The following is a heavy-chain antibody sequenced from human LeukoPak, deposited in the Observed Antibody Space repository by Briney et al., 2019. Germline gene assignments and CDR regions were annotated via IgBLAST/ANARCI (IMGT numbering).Heavy chain of an antibody. Sequence: PGGSLRLSCAASGFTFSSYSMNWVRQAPGKGLEWVAVIWNDGGKKYYGDFVEGRFSVSRDNSRNTVYLQMDSLRAEDTAVYYCARRTVMAGVGWLAPWGQGTLVTVSS. CDR2: IWNDGGKK. D-gene: IGHD6-19*01. J-gene: IGHJ5*02. V-gene: IGHV3-33*08. CDR3: ARRTVMAGVGWLAP. CDR1: GFTFSSYS.